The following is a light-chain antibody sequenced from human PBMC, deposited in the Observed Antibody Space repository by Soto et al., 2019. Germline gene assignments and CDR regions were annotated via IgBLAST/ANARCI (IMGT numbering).Light chain of an antibody. CDR3: QQYYSTPWT. CDR2: GAS. CDR1: QSVSSNY. V-gene: IGKV3-20*01. J-gene: IGKJ1*01. Sequence: EIVLTQSPGTLSLSPGERATLSCRASQSVSSNYLAWYQQKPGQAPRLLIYGASSRASGIPDRFSGSGSGTDFTLTISSLQAEDVAVYYCQQYYSTPWTFGQGTKVEIK.